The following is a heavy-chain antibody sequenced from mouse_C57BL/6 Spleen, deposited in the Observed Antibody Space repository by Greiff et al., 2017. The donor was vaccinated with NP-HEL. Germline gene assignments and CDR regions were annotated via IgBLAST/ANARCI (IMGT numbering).Heavy chain of an antibody. D-gene: IGHD3-2*02. Sequence: VQLQQSGPELVKPGASVKISCKASGYTFTDYYMNWVKQSHGKSLEWIGDINPNNGGTSYNQKFKGKATLTVDKSSSTAYMELRSLTSEDSAVYYCARPRQLRPYYFDYWGQGTTLTVSS. CDR2: INPNNGGT. CDR1: GYTFTDYY. J-gene: IGHJ2*01. CDR3: ARPRQLRPYYFDY. V-gene: IGHV1-26*01.